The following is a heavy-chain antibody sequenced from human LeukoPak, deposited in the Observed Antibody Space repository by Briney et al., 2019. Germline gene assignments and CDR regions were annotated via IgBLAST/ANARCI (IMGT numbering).Heavy chain of an antibody. Sequence: GGSLRLSCAASGLTFSSYAMSWVRQAPGKGLEWVSAISGSGGSTYYADSVKGRFTISRDNSKNTLYLQMNSLRAEDTAVYYCAKVPGAMIVVGYWGQGTLVTVSS. D-gene: IGHD3-22*01. CDR3: AKVPGAMIVVGY. V-gene: IGHV3-23*01. CDR1: GLTFSSYA. J-gene: IGHJ4*02. CDR2: ISGSGGST.